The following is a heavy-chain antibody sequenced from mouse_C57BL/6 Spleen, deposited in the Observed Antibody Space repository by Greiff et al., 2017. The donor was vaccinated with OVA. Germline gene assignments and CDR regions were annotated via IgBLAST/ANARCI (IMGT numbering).Heavy chain of an antibody. V-gene: IGHV1-61*01. D-gene: IGHD1-1*01. CDR3: ARKEYYGSSYPFAY. CDR2: IYPSDSDT. J-gene: IGHJ3*01. Sequence: QVQLQQPGAELVRPGSSVKLSCKASGYTFTSYWMDWVKQRPGQGLEWIGNIYPSDSDTHYNQKFKDKATLTVAKSSSTAYMQLSSLTSEDSAVYYCARKEYYGSSYPFAYWGQGTLVTVSA. CDR1: GYTFTSYW.